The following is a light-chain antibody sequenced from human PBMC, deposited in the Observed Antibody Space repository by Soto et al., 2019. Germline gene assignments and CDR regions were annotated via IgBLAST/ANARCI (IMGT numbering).Light chain of an antibody. CDR1: RSIANY. Sequence: DVQLTQSPSTLSASVGDRVAITCQASRSIANYLNWFQFRPGKAPQLLISDASHLEPGVPSRFSGERSGSDFTLIINNLQPEDFATYYCQQYEELPLTFGGGTKVDIK. CDR3: QQYEELPLT. CDR2: DAS. J-gene: IGKJ4*01. V-gene: IGKV1-33*01.